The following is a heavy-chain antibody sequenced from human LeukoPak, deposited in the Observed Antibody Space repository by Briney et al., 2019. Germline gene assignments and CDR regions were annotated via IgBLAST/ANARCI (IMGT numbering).Heavy chain of an antibody. J-gene: IGHJ4*02. CDR2: IKRKSDGGTT. D-gene: IGHD6-13*01. CDR3: TTKEPQIAAAGKS. CDR1: GITFSNAW. V-gene: IGHV3-15*01. Sequence: GGSLRLSCAASGITFSNAWMTWVRQAPGKGLEWVGRIKRKSDGGTTNYAAPVNDRFTISRDDSENTLYLQVNSLKTEDTAVYYCTTKEPQIAAAGKSWGQGTLVTVSS.